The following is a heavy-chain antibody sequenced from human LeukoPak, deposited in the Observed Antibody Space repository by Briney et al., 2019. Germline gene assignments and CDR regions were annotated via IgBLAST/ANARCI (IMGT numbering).Heavy chain of an antibody. CDR2: INSDGSST. CDR3: ARAVGYCSSTSCYHGRYFDY. Sequence: GGSLRLSCAASGFTFSSYSMNWVRQAPGKGLVGVSRINSDGSSTSYADSVKGRFTISRDNAKNTLYLQMNSLRAEDTAVYYCARAVGYCSSTSCYHGRYFDYWGQGTLVTVSS. D-gene: IGHD2-2*01. J-gene: IGHJ4*02. V-gene: IGHV3-74*01. CDR1: GFTFSSYS.